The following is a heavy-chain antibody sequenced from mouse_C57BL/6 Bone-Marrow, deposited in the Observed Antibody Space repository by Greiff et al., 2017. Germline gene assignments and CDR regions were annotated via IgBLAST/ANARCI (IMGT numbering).Heavy chain of an antibody. Sequence: VQLQQPGAELVMPGASVKLSCKASGYTFTSYWMHWVKQRPGQGLEWIGEIDPSDSYTNYNQKFKGKSTLTVDKSSSAAYMQLSSLTSEDSAVYYGARFGDDDYDGYFDYWGQGTTLTVSS. CDR2: IDPSDSYT. CDR1: GYTFTSYW. CDR3: ARFGDDDYDGYFDY. J-gene: IGHJ2*01. V-gene: IGHV1-69*01. D-gene: IGHD2-4*01.